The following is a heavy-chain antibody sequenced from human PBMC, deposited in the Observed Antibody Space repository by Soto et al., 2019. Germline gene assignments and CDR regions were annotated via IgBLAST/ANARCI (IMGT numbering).Heavy chain of an antibody. D-gene: IGHD1-26*01. CDR3: AKDRRSGSYFPYYYYYGMDV. J-gene: IGHJ6*02. CDR1: GFTFSSYG. CDR2: ISYDGSNK. V-gene: IGHV3-30*18. Sequence: QVQLVESGGGVVQPGRSLRLSCAASGFTFSSYGMHWVRQAPGKGLEWVAVISYDGSNKYYADSVKGRFTISRDNSKNTLYLQMNSLRAEDTAVYYCAKDRRSGSYFPYYYYYGMDVWGQGTTVTVSS.